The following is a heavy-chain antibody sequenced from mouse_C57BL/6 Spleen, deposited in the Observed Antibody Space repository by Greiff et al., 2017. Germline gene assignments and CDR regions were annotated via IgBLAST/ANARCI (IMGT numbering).Heavy chain of an antibody. V-gene: IGHV1-81*01. D-gene: IGHD3-2*02. Sequence: QVQLQQSGAELARPGASVKLSCKASGYTFTSYGISWVKQRTGQGLEWIGEIYPRSGNTYYNEKFKGKATLTADKSSSTAYMELRSLTSDDSAVYFCARSGALRDWFAYWGQGALVTVSA. J-gene: IGHJ3*01. CDR2: IYPRSGNT. CDR3: ARSGALRDWFAY. CDR1: GYTFTSYG.